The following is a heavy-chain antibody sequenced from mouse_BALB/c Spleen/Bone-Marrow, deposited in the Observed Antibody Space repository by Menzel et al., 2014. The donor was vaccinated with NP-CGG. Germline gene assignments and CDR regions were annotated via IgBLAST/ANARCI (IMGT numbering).Heavy chain of an antibody. J-gene: IGHJ2*02. CDR1: GYTFTSYW. CDR3: ARLDGNYRNYFDY. D-gene: IGHD2-1*01. V-gene: IGHV1-59*01. Sequence: QVQLQQSGPELVRPGTSVKMSCKASGYTFTSYWTHWVKQRPGQGLEWIGMIDPSNSESRLNQKFKDKATLNVDKSSNTAYMQLSSLTSEDSAVYYCARLDGNYRNYFDYWGQGTSLTVSP. CDR2: IDPSNSES.